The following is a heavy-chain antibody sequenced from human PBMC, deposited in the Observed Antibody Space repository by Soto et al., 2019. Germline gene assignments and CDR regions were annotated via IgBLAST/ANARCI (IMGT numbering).Heavy chain of an antibody. CDR1: GGSISSYY. CDR3: ARTLTRTHRYGMDV. CDR2: IYYSGST. V-gene: IGHV4-59*01. D-gene: IGHD1-7*01. Sequence: SETLSLTCPVSGGSISSYYWSWIRQPPGKGLEWIGYIYYSGSTNYNPSLKSRVTISVDTSKNQFSLKLSSVTAADTAVYYCARTLTRTHRYGMDVWGQGTTVTVYS. J-gene: IGHJ6*02.